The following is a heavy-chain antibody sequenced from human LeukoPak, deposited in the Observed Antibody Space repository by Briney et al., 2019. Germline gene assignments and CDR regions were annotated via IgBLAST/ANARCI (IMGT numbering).Heavy chain of an antibody. D-gene: IGHD6-13*01. J-gene: IGHJ4*02. Sequence: PGGSLRLSCAASGFTFSSYAMSWVRQAPGKGLEWVSGISGSGDNTYYADSVKGRFTISRDNSKNTLYLQMNSLRADDTAVYYCAKDVAAAEDYWGQGTLVTVSS. CDR1: GFTFSSYA. CDR3: AKDVAAAEDY. CDR2: ISGSGDNT. V-gene: IGHV3-23*01.